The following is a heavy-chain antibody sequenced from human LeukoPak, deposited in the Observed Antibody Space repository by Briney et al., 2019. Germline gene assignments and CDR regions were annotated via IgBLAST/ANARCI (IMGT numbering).Heavy chain of an antibody. J-gene: IGHJ4*02. CDR1: GYTLTSYY. V-gene: IGHV1-46*01. D-gene: IGHD6-19*01. CDR3: ARLTDLSHSSGWQDY. CDR2: INPSGGST. Sequence: GASVKVSCKASGYTLTSYYMHWVRQAPGQGLEWMGIINPSGGSTSYAQKFQGRVTMTRDTSTSTVYMELSSLRSEDTAVYYCARLTDLSHSSGWQDYWGQGTLVTVSS.